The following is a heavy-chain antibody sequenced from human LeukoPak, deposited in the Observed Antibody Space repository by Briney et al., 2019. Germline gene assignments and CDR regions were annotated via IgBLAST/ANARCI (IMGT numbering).Heavy chain of an antibody. V-gene: IGHV3-53*01. CDR2: IYSGGST. CDR3: ARVLSRGYSGYDLWNYYYYYMDV. D-gene: IGHD5-12*01. J-gene: IGHJ6*03. Sequence: GGSLRLSCAASGFTVSSNYMSWVRQAPGKGLEWVSVIYSGGSTYYADSVKGRFTISRDNSKNTLYLQMNSLRAEDTAVYYCARVLSRGYSGYDLWNYYYYYMDVWGKGPTVTVSS. CDR1: GFTVSSNY.